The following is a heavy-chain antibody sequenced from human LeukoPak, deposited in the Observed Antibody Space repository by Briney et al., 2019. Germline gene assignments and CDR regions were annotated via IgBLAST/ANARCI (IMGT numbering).Heavy chain of an antibody. V-gene: IGHV1-69*05. D-gene: IGHD3-3*01. J-gene: IGHJ6*03. CDR1: GGTFSSYA. CDR2: IIPIFGTA. CDR3: ATREWTAPEHPYYYYYMDV. Sequence: SVKVSCKASGGTFSSYAISWVRQAPGQGLEWMGGIIPIFGTANYAQKFQGRVTITTDESTSTAYMELSSLRSEDTAVYYCATREWTAPEHPYYYYYMDVWGKGTTVTVSS.